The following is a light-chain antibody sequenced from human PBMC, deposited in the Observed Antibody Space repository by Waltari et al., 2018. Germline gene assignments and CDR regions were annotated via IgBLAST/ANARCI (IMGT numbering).Light chain of an antibody. CDR3: QQYAASVVT. V-gene: IGKV3-20*01. CDR2: GAS. J-gene: IGKJ4*01. Sequence: EIVLTQSPGTLSLSPGERATLSRRASQTISSSYLAWYQQRPGQAPSLLIYGASSRATGISDRFSGSGSGTDFTLTISGLEPEDFAVYYCQQYAASVVTFGGGTKVEIK. CDR1: QTISSSY.